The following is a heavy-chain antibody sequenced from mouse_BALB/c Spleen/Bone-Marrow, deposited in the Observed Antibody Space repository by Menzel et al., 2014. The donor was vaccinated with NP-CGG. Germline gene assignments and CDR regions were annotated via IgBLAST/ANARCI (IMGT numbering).Heavy chain of an antibody. J-gene: IGHJ4*01. Sequence: VQLVESGAELAKPGASVKMSCKASGYNFISYWMHWVKQRPGQGLEWIGYINPSTGYTEYNQKFKDKATLTADKSSSKAYMQLSGLTSEDSAVYYCARNYDYDGGYYAMDYWGQGTSVTVSS. CDR3: ARNYDYDGGYYAMDY. V-gene: IGHV1-7*01. CDR1: GYNFISYW. CDR2: INPSTGYT. D-gene: IGHD2-4*01.